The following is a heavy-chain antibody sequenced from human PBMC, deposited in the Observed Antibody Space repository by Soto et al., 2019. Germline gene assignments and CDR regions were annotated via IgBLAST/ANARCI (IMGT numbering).Heavy chain of an antibody. V-gene: IGHV1-69*01. CDR1: GGNFNTYA. CDR2: IITFYGAS. Sequence: QVQLVQSGAEVREPGSSVRLSCKASGGNFNTYAFNWVRQAPGQGLEWLGGIITFYGASMYAQNFQGRVTINADEFRTTAYMEMNALRYDDTSVYYCARGGKERFRGPGMDVWGQGTTVTVSS. D-gene: IGHD1-1*01. CDR3: ARGGKERFRGPGMDV. J-gene: IGHJ6*02.